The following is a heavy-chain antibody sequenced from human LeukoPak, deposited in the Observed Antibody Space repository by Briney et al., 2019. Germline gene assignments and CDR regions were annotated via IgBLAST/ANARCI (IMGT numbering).Heavy chain of an antibody. CDR1: GYTFTSYY. CDR2: INPSGGST. CDR3: ARTISDWYFDL. J-gene: IGHJ2*01. D-gene: IGHD5-12*01. V-gene: IGHV1-46*01. Sequence: ASVKVSCKASGYTFTSYYMHWVRQAPGQGLEWMGIINPSGGSTSYAQKFQGRVTMTRDTSTSTVYMELSSLRAEDTAVYYCARTISDWYFDLWGRGTLVTVSS.